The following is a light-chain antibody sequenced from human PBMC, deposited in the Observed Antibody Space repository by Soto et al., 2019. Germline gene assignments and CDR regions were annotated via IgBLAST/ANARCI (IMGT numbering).Light chain of an antibody. V-gene: IGLV2-14*01. J-gene: IGLJ3*02. CDR3: SSYTSSSTVV. CDR1: SSDVGAYNS. Sequence: QSALTQPASVSGSPGQSITISCTGTSSDVGAYNSVSWYQQHPGKAPKLMIYDVCNRPSGVSNRFSGSKSGNTASLTISGLQAEDEADYYCSSYTSSSTVVFGGGTKLTVL. CDR2: DVC.